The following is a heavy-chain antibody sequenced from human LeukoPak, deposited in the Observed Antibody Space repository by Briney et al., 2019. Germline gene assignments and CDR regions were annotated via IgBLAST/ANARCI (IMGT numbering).Heavy chain of an antibody. CDR2: ISTYNGNT. CDR3: ARVNNYDMLSSFDY. CDR1: GYTFTSYG. D-gene: IGHD3-9*01. V-gene: IGHV1-18*04. Sequence: ASVKVSCKTSGYTFTSYGISWVRQAPGQGLEWMGWISTYNGNTHYAQELQGRATLTTDTSTSTAYTELRSLRSDDTAMYYCARVNNYDMLSSFDYWGQGTLVTVSS. J-gene: IGHJ4*02.